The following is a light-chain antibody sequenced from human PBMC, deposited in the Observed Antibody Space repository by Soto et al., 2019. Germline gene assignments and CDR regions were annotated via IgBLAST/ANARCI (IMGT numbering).Light chain of an antibody. CDR2: GAS. CDR3: QQRSNWPPWT. Sequence: EIVMTQSPATLSVSPGERATLSCRASQSVNIHLAWYQQKPGQAPRLLIYGASARATGIPAKFSGSGSGTDFTLTISSLEPEDFAVYYCQQRSNWPPWTFGQGTKVDIK. J-gene: IGKJ1*01. V-gene: IGKV3-11*01. CDR1: QSVNIH.